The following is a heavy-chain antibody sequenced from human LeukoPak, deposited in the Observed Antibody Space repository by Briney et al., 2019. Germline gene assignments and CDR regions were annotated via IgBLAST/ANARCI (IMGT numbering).Heavy chain of an antibody. Sequence: ASVKVSCKASGGTFSSYAISWVRQAPGQGLEWMGGIIPIFGTANYAQKFQGRVTITADESTSTAYMELSSLRSEDTAVYYCARDIAVVPAAPGAFDIWGQGTMVTVSS. CDR2: IIPIFGTA. CDR3: ARDIAVVPAAPGAFDI. J-gene: IGHJ3*02. D-gene: IGHD2-2*01. CDR1: GGTFSSYA. V-gene: IGHV1-69*13.